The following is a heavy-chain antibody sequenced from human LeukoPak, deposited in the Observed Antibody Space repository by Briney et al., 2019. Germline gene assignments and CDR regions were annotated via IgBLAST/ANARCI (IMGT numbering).Heavy chain of an antibody. J-gene: IGHJ4*02. CDR2: IKQDGSEK. CDR3: ARDVGYYDSSGYLGY. D-gene: IGHD3-22*01. Sequence: GGSLRLSCAASGFTFSSYWMSWVRQAPGKGLEWVANIKQDGSEKYYVDSVKGRFTISRDNAKNSLCLQMNSLRAEDTAVYYCARDVGYYDSSGYLGYWSQGTLVTVSS. V-gene: IGHV3-7*01. CDR1: GFTFSSYW.